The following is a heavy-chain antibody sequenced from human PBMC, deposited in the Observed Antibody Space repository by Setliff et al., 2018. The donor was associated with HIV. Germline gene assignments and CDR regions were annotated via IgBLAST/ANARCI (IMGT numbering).Heavy chain of an antibody. D-gene: IGHD1-1*01. CDR1: GFTFSTYW. CDR3: ARDYSRYTWNYFDY. CDR2: INSDGSVT. V-gene: IGHV3-74*01. J-gene: IGHJ4*02. Sequence: GGSLRLSCAASGFTFSTYWMHWVRQSPGKGLVWVSRINSDGSVTNYADSVKGRFTIARDNAKKSLYLQMNSLRAEDTALYYCARDYSRYTWNYFDYWGQGTLVTVSS.